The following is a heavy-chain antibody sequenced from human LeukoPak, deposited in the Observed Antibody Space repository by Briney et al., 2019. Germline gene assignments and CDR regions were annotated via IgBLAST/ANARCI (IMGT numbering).Heavy chain of an antibody. CDR3: AAQGEDYYDSSGYVY. Sequence: SSETLSLTCTVSGGSISSYYWSWIRQPPGKGLEWIGYIYYSGSTNYNPSLKSRVTISVDTSKNQFSLKLSSVTAADTAVYYCAAQGEDYYDSSGYVYWGQGTLVTVSS. CDR1: GGSISSYY. J-gene: IGHJ4*02. CDR2: IYYSGST. D-gene: IGHD3-22*01. V-gene: IGHV4-59*01.